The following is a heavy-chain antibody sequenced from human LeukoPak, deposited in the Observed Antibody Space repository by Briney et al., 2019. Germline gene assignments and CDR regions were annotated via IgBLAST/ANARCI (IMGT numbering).Heavy chain of an antibody. CDR2: IIPIFGTA. CDR1: GGTFSSYA. CDR3: ASLGTSSSWSD. Sequence: ASVKVPCKASGGTFSSYAISWVRQAPGQGLEWMGGIIPIFGTANYAQKFQGRVTITADESTSTAYMELSSLRSEDTAVYYCASLGTSSSWSDWGQGTLVTVSS. D-gene: IGHD6-13*01. V-gene: IGHV1-69*01. J-gene: IGHJ4*02.